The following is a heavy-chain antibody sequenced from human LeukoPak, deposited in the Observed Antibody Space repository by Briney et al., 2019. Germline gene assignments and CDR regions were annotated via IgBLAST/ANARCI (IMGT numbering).Heavy chain of an antibody. Sequence: SQTLSLTCTVSGGSISSGGYYWSWIRQHPGKGLEWIGYIYYSGSTYYNPSLKSRVTISVDTSKNQFSLKLSSVTAADTAVYYCARGTYYYDSSGLGEGYFDYWGQGTLVTVSS. D-gene: IGHD3-22*01. J-gene: IGHJ4*02. V-gene: IGHV4-31*03. CDR1: GGSISSGGYY. CDR3: ARGTYYYDSSGLGEGYFDY. CDR2: IYYSGST.